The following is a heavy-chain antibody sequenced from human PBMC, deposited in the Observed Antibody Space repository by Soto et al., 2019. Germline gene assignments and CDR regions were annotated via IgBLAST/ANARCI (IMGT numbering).Heavy chain of an antibody. CDR2: ISYDGSNK. Sequence: PXGSLRLNCAASGFTFSRQAMHWVRQAPGKGLDWVAVISYDGSNKYYADSVKGRFTISRDNSKNTLYLQMNSMRAEDTAVYYCVRDDDWGQGTLVTVSS. V-gene: IGHV3-30-3*01. CDR1: GFTFSRQA. J-gene: IGHJ4*02. CDR3: VRDDD.